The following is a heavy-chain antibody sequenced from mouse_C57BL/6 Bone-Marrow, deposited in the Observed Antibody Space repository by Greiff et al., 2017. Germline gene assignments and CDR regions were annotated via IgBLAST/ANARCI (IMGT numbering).Heavy chain of an antibody. D-gene: IGHD1-1*01. Sequence: EVQLQQSGAELVKPGASVKLSCTASGFNIKDYYIHWVKQRTEQGLEWIGRIDPEDGETNYAPKFQDKATITADTSSNTAYLQLSSLTSEDTAVYYCTTSHMYYGTNFWGQGTTLTVSS. CDR3: TTSHMYYGTNF. CDR1: GFNIKDYY. J-gene: IGHJ2*01. V-gene: IGHV14-2*01. CDR2: IDPEDGET.